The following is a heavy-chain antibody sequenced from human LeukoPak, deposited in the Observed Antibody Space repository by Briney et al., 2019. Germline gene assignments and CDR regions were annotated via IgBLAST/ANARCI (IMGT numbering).Heavy chain of an antibody. CDR2: ITYSGSA. V-gene: IGHV4-59*02. Sequence: SETLSLTCSVSGGSVNSFFWSWIRQSPGKPREWIAYITYSGSANYKPSLKSRVTISLDTSKNQVSLRLTSVTAADTAVYYCARVPYSDRIEFYYMDVWGKGTTVTVSS. D-gene: IGHD6-13*01. CDR3: ARVPYSDRIEFYYMDV. J-gene: IGHJ6*03. CDR1: GGSVNSFF.